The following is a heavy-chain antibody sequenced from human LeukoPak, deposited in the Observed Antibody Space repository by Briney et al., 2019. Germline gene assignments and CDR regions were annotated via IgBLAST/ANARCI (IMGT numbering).Heavy chain of an antibody. Sequence: GGSLRLSCAASGVTFSSYSMSWVRHAPGQGRGWGAPISSNGSHIYYADSVRGRFTISRDNVKNSLYLQMNSLRAEDTAVYYCARDAGGITIIVAGSFDYCGQGTVATVSS. J-gene: IGHJ4*02. D-gene: IGHD3-22*01. CDR1: GVTFSSYS. CDR3: ARDAGGITIIVAGSFDY. V-gene: IGHV3-21*01. CDR2: ISSNGSHI.